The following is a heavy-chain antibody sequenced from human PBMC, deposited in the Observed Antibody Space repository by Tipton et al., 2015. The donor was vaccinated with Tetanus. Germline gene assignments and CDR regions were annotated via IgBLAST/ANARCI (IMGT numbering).Heavy chain of an antibody. CDR3: ARGLPREPFYFDY. CDR1: GDSISSGPYS. V-gene: IGHV4-31*03. J-gene: IGHJ4*02. CDR2: IYYSGTS. Sequence: LRLSCTVSGDSISSGPYSWSWLRQHPGKGLELIGYIYYSGTSYISPSLTRRVSIAVDTSRNQFSLNLTSVTAADTAVYYCARGLPREPFYFDYWGQGKQVTVSS. D-gene: IGHD1-26*01.